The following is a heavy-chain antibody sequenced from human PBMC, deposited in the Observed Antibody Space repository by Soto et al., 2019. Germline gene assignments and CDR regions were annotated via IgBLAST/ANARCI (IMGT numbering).Heavy chain of an antibody. V-gene: IGHV3-48*02. Sequence: PGGSLRLSCAASGFSFNTYSMNWVRQAPGKGLEWVSYISSSGGTIYYADSVKGRFAVSRDNANNSLYLQMNSLRDEDTAVYYYVRDTSGYYYLFDYWGQGTLVTVSS. CDR3: VRDTSGYYYLFDY. D-gene: IGHD3-22*01. CDR1: GFSFNTYS. J-gene: IGHJ4*02. CDR2: ISSSGGTI.